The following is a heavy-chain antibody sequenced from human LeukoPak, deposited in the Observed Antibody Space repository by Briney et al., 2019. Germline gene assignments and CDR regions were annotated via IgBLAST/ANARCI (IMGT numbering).Heavy chain of an antibody. D-gene: IGHD2-2*01. J-gene: IGHJ4*02. CDR3: ARSGVPAANFDY. CDR1: GGSISSYY. V-gene: IGHV4-59*08. Sequence: SVTLSLTCTVSGGSISSYYWSWIRQPPGKGLEWIGYIYYSGSTNYNPSLKSRVTISVDTSKNRFSLKLSSVTAADTAVYHCARSGVPAANFDYWGQGTLVTVSS. CDR2: IYYSGST.